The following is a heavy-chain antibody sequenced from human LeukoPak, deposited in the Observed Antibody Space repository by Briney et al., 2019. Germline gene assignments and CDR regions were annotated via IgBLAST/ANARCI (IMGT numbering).Heavy chain of an antibody. V-gene: IGHV3-74*01. D-gene: IGHD5-24*01. CDR1: GFTFSSHW. CDR2: INSDGSST. J-gene: IGHJ3*01. CDR3: ARAGEGLQSYGFDV. Sequence: PGGSLRLSCAASGFTFSSHWMHWVRQAPGKGLVWVSRINSDGSSTSNADSVKGRFTISRDNAKNTLYLQMHNLRAEDTAVGYSARAGEGLQSYGFDVWGQGAMVTVSS.